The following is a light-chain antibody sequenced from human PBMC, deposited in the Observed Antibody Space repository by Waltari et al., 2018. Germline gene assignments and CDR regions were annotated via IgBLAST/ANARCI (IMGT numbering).Light chain of an antibody. CDR3: QQRAGWPLYS. CDR1: QSVVGY. J-gene: IGKJ2*01. V-gene: IGKV3-11*01. Sequence: EIQLTQSPDTLSLSPGERATLSCRASQSVVGYLAWYQHKPGQAPRLLISGASNRATGIPARFSGSGSGTDFTLTISSLEPEDFAVYYCQQRAGWPLYSFGQGTRLEI. CDR2: GAS.